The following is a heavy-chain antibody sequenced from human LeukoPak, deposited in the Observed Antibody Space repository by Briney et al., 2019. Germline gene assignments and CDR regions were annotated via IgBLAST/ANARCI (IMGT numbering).Heavy chain of an antibody. D-gene: IGHD1-26*01. V-gene: IGHV1-69*04. CDR3: ARGPSSPTEWELRGGGYFDY. CDR1: GGTFSSYA. J-gene: IGHJ4*02. Sequence: SVKVSCKASGGTFSSYAISWVRQAPGQGLEWMGRIIPILGIANYAQKFQGRVTITADKSTSTAYMELSSLRSEDTAVYYCARGPSSPTEWELRGGGYFDYWGQGTLVTVSS. CDR2: IIPILGIA.